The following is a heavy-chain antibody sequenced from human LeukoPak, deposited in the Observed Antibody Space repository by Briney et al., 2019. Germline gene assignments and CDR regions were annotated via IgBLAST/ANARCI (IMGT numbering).Heavy chain of an antibody. CDR1: GGSFSGYY. J-gene: IGHJ4*02. D-gene: IGHD2-21*02. CDR2: INHSGST. V-gene: IGHV4-34*01. CDR3: ARGGFYCGGDCYVDY. Sequence: SETLSLTCAVYGGSFSGYYCSWIRQPPGKGLEWIGEINHSGSTNYNPSLKSRVTISVDTSKNQFSLKLSSVTAADTAVYYCARGGFYCGGDCYVDYWGQGTLVTVSS.